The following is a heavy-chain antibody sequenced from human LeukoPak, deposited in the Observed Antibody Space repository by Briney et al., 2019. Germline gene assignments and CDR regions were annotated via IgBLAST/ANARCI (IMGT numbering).Heavy chain of an antibody. CDR2: ISGSGGST. Sequence: GGSLRLSCAASGFTFSSYAMSWVRQAPGKGLEWVSAISGSGGSTYYADSVKGRFTISRDNSKNTLYLQMNSLRAEDTAVYYCARDGNPAGGIAVAGRGDGGQGTLVTVSS. CDR1: GFTFSSYA. D-gene: IGHD6-19*01. CDR3: ARDGNPAGGIAVAGRGD. V-gene: IGHV3-23*01. J-gene: IGHJ4*02.